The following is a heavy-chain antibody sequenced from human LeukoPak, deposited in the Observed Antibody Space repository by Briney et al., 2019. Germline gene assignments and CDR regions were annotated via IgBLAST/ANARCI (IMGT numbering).Heavy chain of an antibody. J-gene: IGHJ3*02. V-gene: IGHV3-33*01. CDR1: GFTFSSYG. D-gene: IGHD1-26*01. CDR2: IWYDGSNK. Sequence: GGSLRLSCAASGFTFSSYGMHWVRQAPGKGLEWVAVIWYDGSNKYYADSVKGRFTISRDNSKNTLYLQMNSLRAEDTAVYCCARPGGRVGAVRALDIWGQGTMVTVSS. CDR3: ARPGGRVGAVRALDI.